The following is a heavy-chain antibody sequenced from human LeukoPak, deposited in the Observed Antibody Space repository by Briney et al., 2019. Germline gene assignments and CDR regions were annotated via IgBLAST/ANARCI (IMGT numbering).Heavy chain of an antibody. Sequence: PGGSLRLSCAASGVSFSSYEMNWVRAGPGKGLEWVSYISSSGSNIYYADSVKGRFTISRDNAKNSLYLQMNSLGAEDTAVYYCARDRSYAGYYYGMDVWGQGTTVTVSS. V-gene: IGHV3-48*03. CDR3: ARDRSYAGYYYGMDV. D-gene: IGHD4-23*01. CDR1: GVSFSSYE. CDR2: ISSSGSNI. J-gene: IGHJ6*02.